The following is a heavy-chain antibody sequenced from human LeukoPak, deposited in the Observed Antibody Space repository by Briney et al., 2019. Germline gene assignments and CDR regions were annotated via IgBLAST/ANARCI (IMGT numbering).Heavy chain of an antibody. CDR3: ALVVITEGYFDY. Sequence: SETLSLTCTVSGGSISSSSYYWGWIRQPPGKGLEWIGSMYYSGNTYYNPSLKSRVTISVDTSKNQFSLKLSSVTAADTAVYYCALVVITEGYFDYWGQGTLVTVSS. V-gene: IGHV4-39*07. CDR2: MYYSGNT. J-gene: IGHJ4*02. CDR1: GGSISSSSYY. D-gene: IGHD3-22*01.